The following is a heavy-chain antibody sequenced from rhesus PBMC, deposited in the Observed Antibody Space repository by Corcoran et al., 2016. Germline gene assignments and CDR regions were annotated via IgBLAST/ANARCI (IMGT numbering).Heavy chain of an antibody. V-gene: IGHV4-173*01. Sequence: QLQLQESGPGLVKPSETLSLTCAVSGGSISSNYWSWIRQPPGKGLEWIGRISGSAGSTDYNPARKSRVTISTDTSKNQFSLKLSSVTAADTAVYYCARERGYSGSYYYLHYFDYWGQGVLVTVSS. CDR1: GGSISSNY. D-gene: IGHD3-16*01. J-gene: IGHJ4*01. CDR3: ARERGYSGSYYYLHYFDY. CDR2: ISGSAGST.